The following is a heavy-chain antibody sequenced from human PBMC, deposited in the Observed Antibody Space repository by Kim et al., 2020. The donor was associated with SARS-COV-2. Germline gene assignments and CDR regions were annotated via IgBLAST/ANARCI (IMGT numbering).Heavy chain of an antibody. D-gene: IGHD3-10*01. Sequence: QKFQGRVTMTEETSTDTAYMELSSLRSEDTAVYYCATDLALGDPHWFDPWGQGTLVTVSS. CDR3: ATDLALGDPHWFDP. V-gene: IGHV1-24*01. J-gene: IGHJ5*02.